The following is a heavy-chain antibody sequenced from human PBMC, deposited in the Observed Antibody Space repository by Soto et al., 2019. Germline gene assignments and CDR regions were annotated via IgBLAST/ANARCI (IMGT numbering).Heavy chain of an antibody. D-gene: IGHD2-15*01. V-gene: IGHV3-30*18. CDR2: ISYDGSNK. J-gene: IGHJ4*02. CDR1: GFTFSSYG. CDR3: AKWGRGYCSGGSCYLSPFDY. Sequence: GSLRLSCAASGFTFSSYGMHWVRQAPGKGLEWVAVISYDGSNKYYADSVKGRFTISRDNSKNTLYLQMNSLRAEDTAVYYCAKWGRGYCSGGSCYLSPFDYWGQGTLVTVSS.